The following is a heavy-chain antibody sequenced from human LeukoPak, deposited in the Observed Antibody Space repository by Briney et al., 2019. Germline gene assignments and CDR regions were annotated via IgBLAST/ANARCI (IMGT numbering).Heavy chain of an antibody. CDR2: IYYTGIT. V-gene: IGHV4-39*01. CDR3: ARRGGSGRAFDY. D-gene: IGHD1-26*01. Sequence: SDTLSLTCSVSGASISGGTYYCAWIRQPPGKGLEWFGIIYYTGITYDNPSLKSRVTISVHTSKNQFSRKLSSVTAADTAVYYCARRGGSGRAFDYWGQGTLVTVSS. CDR1: GASISGGTYY. J-gene: IGHJ4*02.